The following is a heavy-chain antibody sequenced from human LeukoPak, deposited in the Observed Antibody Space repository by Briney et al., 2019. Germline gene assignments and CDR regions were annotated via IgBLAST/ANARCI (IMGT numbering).Heavy chain of an antibody. CDR1: GFTFSSYG. D-gene: IGHD4-23*01. CDR2: TSASGGST. J-gene: IGHJ4*02. CDR3: AKRSDYGGNWNYFDY. V-gene: IGHV3-23*01. Sequence: GGSLRLSCAASGFTFSSYGMSWVRQAPGRGLEWVSATSASGGSTYYADSVKGRFTISRDNSKNTLYLQMNSLRAEDTAVYYCAKRSDYGGNWNYFDYWGQGTLVTVSS.